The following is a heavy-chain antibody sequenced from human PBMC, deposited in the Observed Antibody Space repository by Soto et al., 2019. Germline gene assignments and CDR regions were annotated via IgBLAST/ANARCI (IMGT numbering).Heavy chain of an antibody. J-gene: IGHJ5*02. D-gene: IGHD3-9*01. CDR2: IYYSGNT. Sequence: TLSLTCTVSGGSISSGGYYWSWIRQHPGKGLEWIGYIYYSGNTYCNPSLKSRVTISVDTSKNQFSLKLTSVTAADTAVYYCARGSHNILTGYPNWFDPWGQGTLVTVSS. CDR1: GGSISSGGYY. V-gene: IGHV4-31*03. CDR3: ARGSHNILTGYPNWFDP.